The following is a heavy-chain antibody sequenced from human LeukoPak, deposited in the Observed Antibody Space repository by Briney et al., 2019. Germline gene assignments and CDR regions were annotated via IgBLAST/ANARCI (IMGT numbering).Heavy chain of an antibody. V-gene: IGHV3-23*01. Sequence: PGGSLRLSCAASGFTFSSYGMHWVRQAPGKGLEWVSAISGSGGSTYYADSVKGRFTISRDNSKNTLHLQMNSLRAEDTAVYYCAKDLGPGYYYYYMDVWGKGTTVTVSS. CDR1: GFTFSSYG. J-gene: IGHJ6*03. D-gene: IGHD3-16*01. CDR2: ISGSGGST. CDR3: AKDLGPGYYYYYMDV.